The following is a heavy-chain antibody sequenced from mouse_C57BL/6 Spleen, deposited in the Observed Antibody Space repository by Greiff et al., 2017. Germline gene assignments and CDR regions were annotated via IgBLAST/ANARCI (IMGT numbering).Heavy chain of an antibody. V-gene: IGHV2-2*01. J-gene: IGHJ4*01. CDR2: IWSGGST. CDR3: ARNYYSNYRAMDY. D-gene: IGHD2-5*01. Sequence: VKLMESGPGLVQPSQSLSITCTVSGFSLTSYGVHWVRQSPGKGLEWLGVIWSGGSTDYNAAFISRLSISKDNSKSQVFFKMNSLQADDTAIYYCARNYYSNYRAMDYWGQGTSVTVSS. CDR1: GFSLTSYG.